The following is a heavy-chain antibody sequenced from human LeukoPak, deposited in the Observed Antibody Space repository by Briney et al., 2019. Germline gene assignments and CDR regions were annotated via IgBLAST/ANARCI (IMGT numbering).Heavy chain of an antibody. V-gene: IGHV1-8*03. CDR2: MNPNSGNT. D-gene: IGHD6-19*01. CDR3: AREHGVAVAGIEDRHNWFDP. CDR1: GYTFTSYD. Sequence: ASVKVSCKASGYTFTSYDINWVRQATGQGLEWMGWMNPNSGNTGYAQKFQGRVTITRNTSISTAYMELSSLRSEDTAVYYCAREHGVAVAGIEDRHNWFDPWGQGTLVTVSS. J-gene: IGHJ5*02.